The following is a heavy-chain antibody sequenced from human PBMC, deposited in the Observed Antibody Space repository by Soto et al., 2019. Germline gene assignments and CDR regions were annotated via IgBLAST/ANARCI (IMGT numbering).Heavy chain of an antibody. CDR3: ARTPRDIVVVPAARAGYYYYGMDV. J-gene: IGHJ6*02. CDR1: GGTFSSYA. CDR2: IIPIFGTA. Sequence: QVQLVQSGAEVKKPGSSVKVSCKASGGTFSSYAISWVRQAPGQGLEWMGGIIPIFGTANYAQKFQGRVTITADESTSTAYMELSSLRSEDTAVYYCARTPRDIVVVPAARAGYYYYGMDVWGQGTTVTVSS. D-gene: IGHD2-2*01. V-gene: IGHV1-69*01.